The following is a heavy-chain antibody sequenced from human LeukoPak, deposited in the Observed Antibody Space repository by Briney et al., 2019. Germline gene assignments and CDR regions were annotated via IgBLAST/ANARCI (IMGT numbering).Heavy chain of an antibody. CDR2: IYSGGST. V-gene: IGHV3-66*01. CDR3: ASGSRSSGWYRWVYDY. Sequence: GGSLRLSCAASGFTVSSNYMSWVRQAPGKGLEWVSVIYSGGSTYYADSVKGRFTISRDNSKNALYLQMNSLRAEDTAVYYCASGSRSSGWYRWVYDYWGQGTLVTVSS. D-gene: IGHD6-19*01. CDR1: GFTVSSNY. J-gene: IGHJ4*02.